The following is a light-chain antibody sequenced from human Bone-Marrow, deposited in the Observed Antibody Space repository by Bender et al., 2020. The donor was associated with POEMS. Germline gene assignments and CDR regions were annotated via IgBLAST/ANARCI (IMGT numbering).Light chain of an antibody. CDR3: AAWEDSLNGWV. V-gene: IGLV1-44*01. CDR1: SSDVAGYNY. J-gene: IGLJ3*02. CDR2: INN. Sequence: QSALTQPPSASGSPGQSVTISCTGTSSDVAGYNYVSWYQQPPGTAPKLLIYINNQRPSGVPDRFSGSKSGTSASLAISGLQSEDEADYYCAAWEDSLNGWVFGGGTKLTVL.